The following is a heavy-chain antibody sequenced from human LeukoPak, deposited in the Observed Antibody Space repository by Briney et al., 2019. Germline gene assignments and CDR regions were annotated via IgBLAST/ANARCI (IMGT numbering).Heavy chain of an antibody. Sequence: SGTLSLTCAASGGSITTTNWWSCVRQPPGKGLEWIGEVHLSGATNYNLSLESRVSMSIDKSKNHLSLEVTSVTAADTAIYYCTRESGAFSPFGFWGQGTLVTVSS. CDR2: VHLSGAT. CDR1: GGSITTTNW. CDR3: TRESGAFSPFGF. V-gene: IGHV4-4*02. D-gene: IGHD1-26*01. J-gene: IGHJ4*02.